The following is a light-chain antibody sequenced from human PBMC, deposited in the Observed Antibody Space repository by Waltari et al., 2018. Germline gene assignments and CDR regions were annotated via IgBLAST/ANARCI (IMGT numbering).Light chain of an antibody. CDR1: SRDVGGSNY. J-gene: IGLJ1*01. CDR2: GVS. CDR3: SSHTSSSTRV. Sequence: QSALTQPASVSGSPGQSIPIYCTGTSRDVGGSNYVPWYQQHPGKAPKLMIYGVSNRPSGVSNRFSGSKSGNTASLTISGLQAEDEADYYCSSHTSSSTRVFGTGTKVTVL. V-gene: IGLV2-14*03.